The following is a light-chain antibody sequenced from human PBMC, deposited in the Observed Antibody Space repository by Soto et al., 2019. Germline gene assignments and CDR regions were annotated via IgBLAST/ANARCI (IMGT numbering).Light chain of an antibody. V-gene: IGKV3D-20*02. CDR3: QQRSNWPLT. Sequence: EVALTQSAGTLSLSPGERATLSCRASQSVGSRFLAWYQQKPGQAPRLLISGTFSRATGIPDRFSGSGSGTDFTLTISRLEPEDFAVYYCQQRSNWPLTFGGGTKVDIK. J-gene: IGKJ4*01. CDR1: QSVGSRF. CDR2: GTF.